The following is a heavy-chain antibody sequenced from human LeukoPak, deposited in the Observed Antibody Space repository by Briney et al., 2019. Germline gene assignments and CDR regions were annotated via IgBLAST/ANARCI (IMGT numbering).Heavy chain of an antibody. Sequence: PGGSLRLSCVASGFTFSGYGMHWVRQAPGKGLEWVSFIRYDGTNKYYADSVKGRFTISRDNSKNTLFLQMNSLRPEDTAVYYCAKVHIFQFDYWGQGALVTVSS. CDR1: GFTFSGYG. D-gene: IGHD3-9*01. V-gene: IGHV3-30*02. J-gene: IGHJ4*02. CDR3: AKVHIFQFDY. CDR2: IRYDGTNK.